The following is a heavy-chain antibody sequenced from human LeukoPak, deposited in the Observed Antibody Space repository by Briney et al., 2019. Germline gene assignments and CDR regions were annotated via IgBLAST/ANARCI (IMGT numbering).Heavy chain of an antibody. J-gene: IGHJ5*02. CDR2: IYYSGST. CDR1: GGSISSGGYY. CDR3: ARAPTVTTGDWFDP. V-gene: IGHV4-31*03. D-gene: IGHD4-17*01. Sequence: SQTLSLTCTVSGGSISSGGYYWSWIRQHPGKGLEWIGYIYYSGSTYYNPSLKSRVTISVDTSKNQFSLKLSSVTAADTAVYYCARAPTVTTGDWFDPRGQGTLVTVSS.